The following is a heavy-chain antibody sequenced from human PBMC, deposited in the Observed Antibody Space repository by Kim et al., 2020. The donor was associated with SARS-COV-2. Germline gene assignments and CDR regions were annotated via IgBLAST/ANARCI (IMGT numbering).Heavy chain of an antibody. Sequence: TETLSLTCAVYGGSFSGYYWSWIRQPPGKGLEWIGEINHSGSTNYNPSLKSRVTISVDTSKNQFSLKLSSVTAADTAVYYCARGLDTAMARRGYYYMDV. J-gene: IGHJ6*03. D-gene: IGHD5-18*01. V-gene: IGHV4-34*01. CDR1: GGSFSGYY. CDR2: INHSGST. CDR3: ARGLDTAMARRGYYYMDV.